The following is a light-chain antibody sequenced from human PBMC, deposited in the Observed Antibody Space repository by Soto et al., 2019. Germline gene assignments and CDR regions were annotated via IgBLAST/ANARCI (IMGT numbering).Light chain of an antibody. CDR2: EGS. J-gene: IGLJ1*01. CDR1: SSDVGSYNL. CDR3: CSYAGSSTVYV. Sequence: QSVLTQPASVSGSPGQSVTISCTGTSSDVGSYNLVSWYQQHPGKAPKLMIYEGSKWPSGVSNRFSGSKSGNTASLTISGLQAEDEADYYCCSYAGSSTVYVFGTGTKVTVL. V-gene: IGLV2-23*01.